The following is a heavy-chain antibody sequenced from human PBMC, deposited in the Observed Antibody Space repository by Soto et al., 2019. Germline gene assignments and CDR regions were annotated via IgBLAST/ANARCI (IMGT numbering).Heavy chain of an antibody. V-gene: IGHV4-34*01. D-gene: IGHD3-10*01. CDR2: INHSGNT. CDR1: GGSVTDNY. CDR3: ARGRREFGV. J-gene: IGHJ4*02. Sequence: QLQLHQWGAGLVKPSETLSLTCAVSGGSVTDNYWNWIRQSPGKGLEWIGEINHSGNTNYNPSLKSRATISVDTSKNQFSLKVRSVTAADTAVYYCARGRREFGVWGQGTLVTVSS.